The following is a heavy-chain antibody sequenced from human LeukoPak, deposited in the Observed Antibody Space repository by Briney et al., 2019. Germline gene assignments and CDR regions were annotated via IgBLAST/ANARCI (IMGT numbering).Heavy chain of an antibody. Sequence: SETLSLTCAVYGGSFSGYYWSWIRQPPGKGLEWIGEINHSGSTNYNPSLKSRVTISVDTSKNQFSLKLSSVTAADTAVYYCARGRGRRALDCWGQGTLVTVSS. CDR2: INHSGST. CDR1: GGSFSGYY. V-gene: IGHV4-34*01. CDR3: ARGRGRRALDC. J-gene: IGHJ4*02. D-gene: IGHD3-10*01.